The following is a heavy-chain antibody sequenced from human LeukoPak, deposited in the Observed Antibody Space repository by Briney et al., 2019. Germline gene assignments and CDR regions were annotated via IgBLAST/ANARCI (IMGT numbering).Heavy chain of an antibody. D-gene: IGHD3-3*01. CDR1: GYSISSGYY. CDR3: ARAPYYDFWSGFRTHAFDI. J-gene: IGHJ3*02. Sequence: PSETLSLTCTVAGYSISSGYYWSWIRQPPGKGLEWIGEINHSGSTNYNPSLKSRVTISVDTSKNQFSLKLSSVTAADTAVYYCARAPYYDFWSGFRTHAFDIWGQGTMVTVSS. CDR2: INHSGST. V-gene: IGHV4-38-2*02.